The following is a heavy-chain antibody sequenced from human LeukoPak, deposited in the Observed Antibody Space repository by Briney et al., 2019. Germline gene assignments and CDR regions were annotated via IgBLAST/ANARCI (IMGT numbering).Heavy chain of an antibody. CDR2: FHYSGGT. Sequence: SETLSLTCTVSGASISSYYWSWIRQPPGKGLELIGSFHYSGGTNYNPSLKSRVTMSGDTSKDQFSLMLSSVTAADTAVYYYARVPGYCSGGSCFYFFDYWGQGTLVTVSS. CDR1: GASISSYY. CDR3: ARVPGYCSGGSCFYFFDY. D-gene: IGHD2-15*01. J-gene: IGHJ4*02. V-gene: IGHV4-59*01.